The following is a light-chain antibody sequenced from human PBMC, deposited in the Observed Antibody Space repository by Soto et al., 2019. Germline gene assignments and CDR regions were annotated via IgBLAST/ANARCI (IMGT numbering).Light chain of an antibody. CDR2: GTS. Sequence: EIVLTQSPGTLSLSPGERATLSCRASQSVSSSYLGWYQQKPGQAPRLLIYGTSSRATGIPDRFSGSGSGTDFTLTISRLETEDFAVYYCQQYGSSPLYTFGQGTKLEIK. V-gene: IGKV3-20*01. J-gene: IGKJ2*01. CDR3: QQYGSSPLYT. CDR1: QSVSSSY.